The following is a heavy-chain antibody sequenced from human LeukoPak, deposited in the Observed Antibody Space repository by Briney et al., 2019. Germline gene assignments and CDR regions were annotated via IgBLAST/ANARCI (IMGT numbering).Heavy chain of an antibody. D-gene: IGHD6-13*01. CDR3: ARTIATDVWYFDY. CDR1: GFTFSSYW. CDR2: IKQDGSEK. V-gene: IGHV3-7*04. J-gene: IGHJ4*02. Sequence: GGSLRLSCAASGFTFSSYWMTWVRQAPGKGLEWVVNIKQDGSEKHYVDSVKGRFTVSRDNAKNSLYLQMNSLRAEDTAVYYCARTIATDVWYFDYWGQGTLVTVSS.